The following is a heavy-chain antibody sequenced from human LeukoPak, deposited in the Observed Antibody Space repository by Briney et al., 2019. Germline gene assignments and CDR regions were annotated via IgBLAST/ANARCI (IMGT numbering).Heavy chain of an antibody. CDR2: ISSSSYYI. J-gene: IGHJ6*03. CDR3: ARGGSGWYSNYYYMDV. CDR1: GFTFSSYR. V-gene: IGHV3-21*06. Sequence: PGGSLRLSCAASGFTFSSYRMNWVRQAPGKGLEWVSSISSSSYYIYYADSVKGRFAISRDNAKSSLHLQMTSLRAEDTAVYYCARGGSGWYSNYYYMDVWGTGTTVTISS. D-gene: IGHD6-19*01.